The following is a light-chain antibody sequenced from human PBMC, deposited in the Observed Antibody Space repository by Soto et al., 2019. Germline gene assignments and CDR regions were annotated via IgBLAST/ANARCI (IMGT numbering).Light chain of an antibody. V-gene: IGLV2-8*01. CDR1: SSDVGGYNY. Sequence: QSALTQPPSASGSPGQSVTISCTGTSSDVGGYNYVSWYQQYPGRAPKLMIYEVTKRPSGVPDRFSGSKSGNTASLTVSGLQAGDGGEYFWSPYGGRNHFYFGFGGGDKVTVL. J-gene: IGLJ3*02. CDR3: SPYGGRNHFYFG. CDR2: EVT.